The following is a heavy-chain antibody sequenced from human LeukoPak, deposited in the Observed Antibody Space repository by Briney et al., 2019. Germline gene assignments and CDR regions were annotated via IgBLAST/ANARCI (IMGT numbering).Heavy chain of an antibody. CDR2: IIPIFDTA. D-gene: IGHD3-22*01. CDR3: ARDYYDSSGYYFPFDY. J-gene: IGHJ4*02. CDR1: GGTFSSYA. V-gene: IGHV1-69*13. Sequence: ASVKVSCKASGGTFSSYAISWVRQAPGQGLEWMGGIIPIFDTANYAQKFQGRVTITADESTSTAYMELSSLRSEDTAVYYCARDYYDSSGYYFPFDYWGQGTLVTVSS.